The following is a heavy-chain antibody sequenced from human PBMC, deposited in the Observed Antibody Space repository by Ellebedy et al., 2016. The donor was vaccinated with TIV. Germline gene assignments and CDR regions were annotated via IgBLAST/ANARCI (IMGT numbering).Heavy chain of an antibody. J-gene: IGHJ4*02. CDR1: GFTFSSYS. CDR2: ISSSRSTI. D-gene: IGHD3-3*01. CDR3: ARGPYAFWSGCFDY. Sequence: GGSLRLSCAASGFTFSSYSMNWVRQAPGKGLEWVSYISSSRSTIYYADSVKGRFTISRDNAKNSLYLQMNSLRDEDTAVYYCARGPYAFWSGCFDYWGQGTLVTVSS. V-gene: IGHV3-48*02.